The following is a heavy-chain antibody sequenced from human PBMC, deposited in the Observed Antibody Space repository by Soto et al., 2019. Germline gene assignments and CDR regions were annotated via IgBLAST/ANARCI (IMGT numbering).Heavy chain of an antibody. CDR2: IYYSGST. J-gene: IGHJ4*02. CDR1: GGSVSSGSYY. V-gene: IGHV4-61*01. D-gene: IGHD3-10*01. CDR3: AREGGFGPEIDY. Sequence: VQLQESGPGLVKPSETLSLTCTVSGGSVSSGSYYWSWIRQPPGKGLEWIGYIYYSGSTNYNPSLKSRVTISVDTSKNQFSLKLSSVTAADTAVYYCAREGGFGPEIDYWGQGTLVTVSS.